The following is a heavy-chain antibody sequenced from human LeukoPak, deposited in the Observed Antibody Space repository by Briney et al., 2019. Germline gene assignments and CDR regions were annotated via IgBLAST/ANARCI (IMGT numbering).Heavy chain of an antibody. CDR2: IYYSGST. J-gene: IGHJ5*02. CDR3: ARRVAAAGTGWFDP. CDR1: GGSISSYY. Sequence: SETLSLTCTVSGGSISSYYWSWIRQPPGKGLEWIGYIYYSGSTNYNPSLKSRVTISVDTSKNQFSLKLNSVTAADTAVYYCARRVAAAGTGWFDPWGQGTLVTVSS. D-gene: IGHD6-13*01. V-gene: IGHV4-59*08.